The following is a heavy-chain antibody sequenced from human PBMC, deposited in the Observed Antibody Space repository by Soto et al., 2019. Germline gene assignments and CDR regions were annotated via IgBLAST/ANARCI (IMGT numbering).Heavy chain of an antibody. D-gene: IGHD3-22*01. CDR1: GGSISSYY. Sequence: PSETLSLTCTVSGGSISSYYWSWIRQPPGKGLEWIGYIYYSGSTNYNPSLKSRVTISVDTSKNQFSLKLSSVTAADTAVYYCAREGTYDSSGYYLPTYRYHGMDVWGQGTTVTVSS. CDR3: AREGTYDSSGYYLPTYRYHGMDV. CDR2: IYYSGST. V-gene: IGHV4-59*01. J-gene: IGHJ6*02.